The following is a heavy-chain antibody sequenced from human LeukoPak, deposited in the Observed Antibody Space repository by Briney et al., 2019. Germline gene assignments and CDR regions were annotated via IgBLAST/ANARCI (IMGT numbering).Heavy chain of an antibody. CDR2: IIPIFGTA. Sequence: SVNVSCKASGGTFSSYAISWVRQAPGQGLEWMGGIIPIFGTAKYAQKFQGRVTITADKSTSTAYMELSSLRSEDTAVYYCTRGGDDYVWGSYRYTGWFDPWGQGTLVTVSS. J-gene: IGHJ5*02. V-gene: IGHV1-69*06. CDR1: GGTFSSYA. CDR3: TRGGDDYVWGSYRYTGWFDP. D-gene: IGHD3-16*02.